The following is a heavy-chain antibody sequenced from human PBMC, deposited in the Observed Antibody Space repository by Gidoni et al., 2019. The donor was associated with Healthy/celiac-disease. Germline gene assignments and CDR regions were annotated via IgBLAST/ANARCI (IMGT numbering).Heavy chain of an antibody. D-gene: IGHD3-22*01. CDR1: GFTFSSYR. Sequence: EVQLVESGGGLVQHGGSLRISCAASGFTFSSYRMNWVRQAPGKGLEWVSYISSSSSTIYYADSVKGRFTISRDNAKNSLYLQMNSLRAEDTAVYYCARDAQSPSPTYYYDSSGTVGAFDIWGQGTMVTVSS. J-gene: IGHJ3*02. V-gene: IGHV3-48*04. CDR2: ISSSSSTI. CDR3: ARDAQSPSPTYYYDSSGTVGAFDI.